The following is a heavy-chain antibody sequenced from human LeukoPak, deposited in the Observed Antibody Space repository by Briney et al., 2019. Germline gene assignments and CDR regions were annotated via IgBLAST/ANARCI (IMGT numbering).Heavy chain of an antibody. J-gene: IGHJ4*02. CDR1: GGPISSYY. Sequence: PSETLSLTCTVSGGPISSYYWSWLRPPPGKGLEWIGYIYYSGSTNYNPSLKSRVTISVDTSKNQFSLKLSSVTAADTAVYYCARSIAVAQFDYWGQGTLVTVSS. D-gene: IGHD6-19*01. CDR3: ARSIAVAQFDY. CDR2: IYYSGST. V-gene: IGHV4-59*01.